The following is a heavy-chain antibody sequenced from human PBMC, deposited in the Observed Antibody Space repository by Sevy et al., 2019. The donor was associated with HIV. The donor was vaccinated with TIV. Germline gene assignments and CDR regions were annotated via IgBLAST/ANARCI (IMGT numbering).Heavy chain of an antibody. V-gene: IGHV3-21*01. D-gene: IGHD3-10*01. J-gene: IGHJ6*02. CDR2: ISSSRYI. CDR3: ATDPYYYGSGSYYNYYYYGMDV. Sequence: GGSLRLSCVASGFTFSSYSMNWVRQAPGKGLEWVSSISSSRYIYYADSVKGRFTISRDNAKNSLYLQMNSLRAEDTAVYYCATDPYYYGSGSYYNYYYYGMDVWGQGTTVTVSS. CDR1: GFTFSSYS.